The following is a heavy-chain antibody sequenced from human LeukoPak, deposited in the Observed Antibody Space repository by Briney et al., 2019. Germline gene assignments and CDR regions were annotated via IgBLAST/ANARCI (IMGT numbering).Heavy chain of an antibody. Sequence: SETLSLTCTVSGGSISSYYWSWIRQPPGKGLEWIGHIYYSGSTNYNPSLKSRVTISVDTSKNQFSLKLSSVTAADTAVYYCARGTPYYYGSGSLYFDYWGQGTLVTVSS. CDR3: ARGTPYYYGSGSLYFDY. D-gene: IGHD3-10*01. CDR2: IYYSGST. V-gene: IGHV4-59*01. J-gene: IGHJ4*02. CDR1: GGSISSYY.